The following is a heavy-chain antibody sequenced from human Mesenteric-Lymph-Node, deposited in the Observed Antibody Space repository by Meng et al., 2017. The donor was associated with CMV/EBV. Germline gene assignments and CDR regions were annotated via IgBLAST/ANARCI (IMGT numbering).Heavy chain of an antibody. CDR1: GFTFSTYW. J-gene: IGHJ4*02. D-gene: IGHD3-10*01. CDR2: INSNSRDT. Sequence: GGSLRLSCAASGFTFSTYWMHWVRQAPGKGLAWVARINSNSRDTDYADSVKGRFTISRDNSKNTLYLQMNSLRAEDTAVYYCAKDTTYYYGSGSYHYFDYWGQGTLVTVSS. CDR3: AKDTTYYYGSGSYHYFDY. V-gene: IGHV3-74*01.